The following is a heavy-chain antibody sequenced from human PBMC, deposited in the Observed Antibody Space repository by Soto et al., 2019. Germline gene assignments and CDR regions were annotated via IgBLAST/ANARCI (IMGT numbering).Heavy chain of an antibody. CDR1: GFTIRSYS. D-gene: IGHD1-1*01. CDR3: AKDRPRRTSGYFFDY. V-gene: IGHV3-48*01. CDR2: ISSSSGSI. Sequence: GGSLRLSCAAAGFTIRSYSINWVRQAPGKGLEWVSYISSSSGSIFFADSVKGRFTISRDNAKNSVFLEMNSLRAEDTALYYFAKDRPRRTSGYFFDYWGQGTPVTVSS. J-gene: IGHJ4*02.